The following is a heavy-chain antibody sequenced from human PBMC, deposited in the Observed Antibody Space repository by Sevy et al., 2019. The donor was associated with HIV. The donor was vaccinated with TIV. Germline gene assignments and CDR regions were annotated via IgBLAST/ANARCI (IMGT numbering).Heavy chain of an antibody. D-gene: IGHD4-4*01. Sequence: GGSLRLSCAASGFTFSSYVMHWVRQAPGKGLEWVALISHDGSNKYYADSVKGRFTISRDNSKNTLYLQMNSLRAEETAVYYCARDQYSNYVAHYFYYGMDVWGQGTTVTVSS. CDR1: GFTFSSYV. V-gene: IGHV3-30*04. J-gene: IGHJ6*02. CDR2: ISHDGSNK. CDR3: ARDQYSNYVAHYFYYGMDV.